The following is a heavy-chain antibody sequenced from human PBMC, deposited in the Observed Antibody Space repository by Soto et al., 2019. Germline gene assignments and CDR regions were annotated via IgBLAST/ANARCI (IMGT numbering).Heavy chain of an antibody. V-gene: IGHV3-74*01. CDR2: IDNAGTDS. CDR3: ARGWFGPDV. CDR1: GFTLSGRS. Sequence: EVQLVESGGGLVQPGGSLRLSCAASGFTLSGRSMHWVRQAPGKGLVWVSGIDNAGTDSTYADSVKGRFTSSRDNAKNTLYLQMNSLRVEDTAVYCCARGWFGPDVWGKGTTVTVSP. D-gene: IGHD3-10*01. J-gene: IGHJ6*04.